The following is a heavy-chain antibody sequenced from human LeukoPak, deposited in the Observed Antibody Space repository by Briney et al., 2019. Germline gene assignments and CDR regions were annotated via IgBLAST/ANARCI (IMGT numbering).Heavy chain of an antibody. CDR1: GGSIMSYY. J-gene: IGHJ4*02. CDR3: ARGSYASGFWVDY. V-gene: IGHV4-59*01. D-gene: IGHD6-19*01. Sequence: SETLSLTCTVSGGSIMSYYWSCIRQPPGKGLEWIGYIYYSGSTNYNPSLKSRVTIAVDTSKNQFSLKLSSVTAADTAVYYCARGSYASGFWVDYWGQGTLVTVSS. CDR2: IYYSGST.